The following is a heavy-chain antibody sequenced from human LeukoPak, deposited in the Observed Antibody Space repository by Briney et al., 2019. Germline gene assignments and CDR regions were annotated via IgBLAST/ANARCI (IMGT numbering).Heavy chain of an antibody. Sequence: SGTLSLTCAASGGSISSGGYSWSWIRQPPGKGLEWIGYIYHSGSTYYNPSLKSRVTISVDRSKNQFSLKLSSVTAADTAVYYCARGGITMVRGVIKGDAFDIWGQGTMVTVSS. CDR3: ARGGITMVRGVIKGDAFDI. CDR1: GGSISSGGYS. J-gene: IGHJ3*02. V-gene: IGHV4-30-2*01. CDR2: IYHSGST. D-gene: IGHD3-10*01.